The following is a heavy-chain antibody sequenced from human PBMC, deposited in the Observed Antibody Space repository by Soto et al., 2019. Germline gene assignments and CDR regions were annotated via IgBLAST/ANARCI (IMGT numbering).Heavy chain of an antibody. D-gene: IGHD4-4*01. Sequence: QPGGSLRLSCAASGFTFANYGMQWVRQAPGKGLEWMALILHDGSAEYYADSVKGRFTISRDNSKSTLYLQMNSLSAEDTGVYYCARSRDGYSFYFYYGMDVWGQGTTVTVSS. CDR2: ILHDGSAE. V-gene: IGHV3-30*03. CDR1: GFTFANYG. J-gene: IGHJ6*02. CDR3: ARSRDGYSFYFYYGMDV.